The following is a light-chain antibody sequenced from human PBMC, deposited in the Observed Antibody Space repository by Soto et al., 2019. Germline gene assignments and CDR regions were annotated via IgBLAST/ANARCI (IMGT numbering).Light chain of an antibody. J-gene: IGLJ2*01. CDR2: GNS. V-gene: IGLV1-40*01. Sequence: QSVLTQPPSVSGAPGPRVTICCTGSSSNIGAGYDVHWYQQLPGTAPKLLIYGNSNRPSGVPDRFSGSKSGTSASLAITGLQAEDEAYYYFQSSYSSRSVVFGGGTKVTVL. CDR1: SSNIGAGYD. CDR3: QSSYSSRSVV.